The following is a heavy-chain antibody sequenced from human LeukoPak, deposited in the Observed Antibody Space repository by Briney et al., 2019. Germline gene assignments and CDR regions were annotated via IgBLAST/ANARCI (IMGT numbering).Heavy chain of an antibody. Sequence: SETLSLTCAVSGGSISSGGYSWSWIRQPPGKGLEWIGYIYYSGSAKYNPSLKSRVTMSVDTSNNQFSLKLSSVTVADTAVYYCARLGSGSSNWFDPWGQGTLVTVSS. V-gene: IGHV4-61*08. CDR1: GGSISSGGYS. J-gene: IGHJ5*02. D-gene: IGHD3-10*01. CDR3: ARLGSGSSNWFDP. CDR2: IYYSGSA.